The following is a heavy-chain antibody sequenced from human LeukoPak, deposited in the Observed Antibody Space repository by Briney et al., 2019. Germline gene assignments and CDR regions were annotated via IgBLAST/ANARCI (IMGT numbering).Heavy chain of an antibody. D-gene: IGHD3-22*01. CDR2: INPAGGST. CDR1: GYTFTSYY. V-gene: IGHV1-46*01. Sequence: ASVKVSCTASGYTFTSYYIHWVRQAPGQGLEWMGIINPAGGSTTYAQKFQGSRLTFTRETSTSTVYMALSSLRSEDTAVYYCARGRGVHDSHTYDYFDYWGQGSLVTVSS. CDR3: ARGRGVHDSHTYDYFDY. J-gene: IGHJ4*02.